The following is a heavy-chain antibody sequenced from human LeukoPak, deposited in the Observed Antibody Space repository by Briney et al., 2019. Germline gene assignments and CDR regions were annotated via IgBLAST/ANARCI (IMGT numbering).Heavy chain of an antibody. V-gene: IGHV4-59*12. CDR2: IYYSGST. D-gene: IGHD3-16*02. J-gene: IGHJ5*02. Sequence: PSETLSLTCTVSGGSISSYYWSWIRQPPGKGLEWIGYIYYSGSTNYNPSLKSRVTISVDTSKNQFSLKLSSVTAADTAVYYCARRYDYVWGSYRHNWFDPWGQGTLVTVSS. CDR3: ARRYDYVWGSYRHNWFDP. CDR1: GGSISSYY.